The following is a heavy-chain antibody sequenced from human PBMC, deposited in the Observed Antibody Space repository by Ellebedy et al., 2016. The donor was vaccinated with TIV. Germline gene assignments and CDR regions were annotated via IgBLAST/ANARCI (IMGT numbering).Heavy chain of an antibody. Sequence: SETLSLTXTVSSGSISSSSYYWGWIRQPPGKGLEWIGSIYYSGSTYYNPSLKSRVTISVDTSKNQFSLKLSSVTAADTAVYYCAREVRAVAGTAAMGCDYWGQGTLVTVSS. J-gene: IGHJ4*02. CDR1: SGSISSSSYY. CDR3: AREVRAVAGTAAMGCDY. D-gene: IGHD6-19*01. CDR2: IYYSGST. V-gene: IGHV4-39*07.